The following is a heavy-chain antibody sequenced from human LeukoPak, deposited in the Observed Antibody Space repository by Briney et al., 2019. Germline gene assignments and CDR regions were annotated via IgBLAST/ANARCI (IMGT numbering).Heavy chain of an antibody. Sequence: GGSLRLSCAASGFTCKLYCMHGARHVRGKTRVWVSRINDGGSDTIYADSVRGRFTNSRDDAKNTVYLQMNNLRAEDTAVYYCVRGGPSTWSWGQGTLVTVSS. CDR2: INDGGSDT. CDR1: GFTCKLYC. J-gene: IGHJ5*02. V-gene: IGHV3-74*01. CDR3: VRGGPSTWS. D-gene: IGHD2-15*01.